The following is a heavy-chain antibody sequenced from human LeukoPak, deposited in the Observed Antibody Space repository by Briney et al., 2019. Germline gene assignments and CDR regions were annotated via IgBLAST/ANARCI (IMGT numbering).Heavy chain of an antibody. CDR2: INQDGSEK. V-gene: IGHV3-7*01. D-gene: IGHD5-24*01. J-gene: IGHJ4*02. CDR3: ARERDGRFFDY. Sequence: GGSLRLSCAVSGLRFGSFWMSWVRQAPGKELEWVANINQDGSEKYFVDSVRGRFTISRDNSKNSLHLQMNTLRAEDTAVYYCARERDGRFFDYWGQGTLVTVSS. CDR1: GLRFGSFW.